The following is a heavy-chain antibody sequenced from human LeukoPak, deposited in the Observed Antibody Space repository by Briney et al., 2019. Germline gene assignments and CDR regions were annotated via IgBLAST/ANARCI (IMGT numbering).Heavy chain of an antibody. Sequence: GGSLRLSCAASGFSFRSHWMSWVRQAPGKGLEWVANIKQDGSDKYYVDSVKGRFTISRDNAKNSLYLQMNSLRAEDTAVYYCVSTATFDYWGQGSLVTVSS. CDR1: GFSFRSHW. J-gene: IGHJ4*02. V-gene: IGHV3-7*02. CDR3: VSTATFDY. CDR2: IKQDGSDK. D-gene: IGHD1-1*01.